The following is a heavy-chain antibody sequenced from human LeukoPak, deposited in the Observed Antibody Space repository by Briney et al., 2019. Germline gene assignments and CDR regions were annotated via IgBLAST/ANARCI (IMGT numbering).Heavy chain of an antibody. CDR1: GFTVSSNY. Sequence: GGSLRLSYAASGFTVSSNYMSWVRQAPGKGLEWVAFIRYDGSNKYYADSVKGRFTISRDNSKNTLYLQMNSLRAEDTAVYYCAKRAGVAAAGHLDYWGQGTLVTVSS. CDR2: IRYDGSNK. CDR3: AKRAGVAAAGHLDY. V-gene: IGHV3-30*02. J-gene: IGHJ4*02. D-gene: IGHD6-13*01.